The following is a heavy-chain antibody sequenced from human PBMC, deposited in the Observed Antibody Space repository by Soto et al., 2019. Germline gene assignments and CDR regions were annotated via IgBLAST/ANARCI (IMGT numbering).Heavy chain of an antibody. D-gene: IGHD2-21*02. CDR3: ARGRVVVTAIRWFDP. J-gene: IGHJ5*02. V-gene: IGHV4-34*01. CDR1: GGSFSGYY. CDR2: INHSGST. Sequence: HVQLQQWGAGLLKPSETLSLTCAVYGGSFSGYYWSWIRQPPGKGLEWIGEINHSGSTNYNPSLTSRVTISVDTSKNQFSLKLSSVTAADTAVYYCARGRVVVTAIRWFDPWGQGTLVTVSS.